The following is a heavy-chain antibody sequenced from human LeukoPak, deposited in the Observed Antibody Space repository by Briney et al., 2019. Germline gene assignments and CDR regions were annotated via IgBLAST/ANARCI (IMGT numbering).Heavy chain of an antibody. V-gene: IGHV3-30-3*01. CDR2: ISNDGDNR. D-gene: IGHD5-24*01. J-gene: IGHJ4*02. CDR3: ADSDGYYYDV. Sequence: GGSLRLCCVASGFTSGFTFSYYAMHWIRQAPGKGLEWVAFISNDGDNRYFADSVKGRFTISRDNSKNTVYLQMNSLGAEDTAVYYCADSDGYYYDVWGQGTLVTVS. CDR1: GFTFSYYA.